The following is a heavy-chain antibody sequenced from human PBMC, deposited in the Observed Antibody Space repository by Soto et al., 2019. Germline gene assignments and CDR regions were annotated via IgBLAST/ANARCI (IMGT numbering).Heavy chain of an antibody. Sequence: GGSLRLSCAASGFTFSSYAMSWVRQALGKGLEWVSAISGSGGSTYYADFVKGRFTISRDNSKNTLYLQMNSLRAEDTAVYYCAKRLFWSGYNWFDPWGQGTLVTVSS. D-gene: IGHD3-3*01. CDR1: GFTFSSYA. J-gene: IGHJ5*02. CDR3: AKRLFWSGYNWFDP. CDR2: ISGSGGST. V-gene: IGHV3-23*01.